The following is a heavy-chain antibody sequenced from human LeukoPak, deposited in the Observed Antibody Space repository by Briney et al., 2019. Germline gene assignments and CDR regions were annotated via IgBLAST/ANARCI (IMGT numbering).Heavy chain of an antibody. CDR2: IHYSGTT. V-gene: IGHV4-59*01. CDR1: GGSISAYY. J-gene: IGHJ4*01. CDR3: ARFGTSSSRFFDQ. D-gene: IGHD6-6*01. Sequence: CETLLITCTVSGGSISAYYWSWIRQPPGKGLEWIGYIHYSGTTNYYPSLKSRVTIALDTSKNQCSLKLNSVTAADTAVYYCARFGTSSSRFFDQWGHGNLGSVSS.